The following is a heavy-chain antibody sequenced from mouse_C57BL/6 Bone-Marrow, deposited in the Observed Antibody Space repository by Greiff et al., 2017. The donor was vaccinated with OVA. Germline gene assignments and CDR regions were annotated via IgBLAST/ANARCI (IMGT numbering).Heavy chain of an antibody. J-gene: IGHJ4*01. CDR2: IRLKSDNYAT. CDR3: TESDYDEGAYAMDY. CDR1: GFTFSNYW. V-gene: IGHV6-3*01. Sequence: EVMLVESGGGLVQPGGSMKLSCVASGFTFSNYWMNWVRQSPEKGLEWVAQIRLKSDNYATHYAESVKGRFTISRDDSKSSVYLQMNNLRAEDTGIYYCTESDYDEGAYAMDYWGQGTSVTVSS. D-gene: IGHD2-4*01.